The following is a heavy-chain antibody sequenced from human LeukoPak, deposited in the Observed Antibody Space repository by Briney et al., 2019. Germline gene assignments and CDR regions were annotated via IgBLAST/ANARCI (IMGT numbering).Heavy chain of an antibody. J-gene: IGHJ5*02. CDR3: ARDHYCSSTSCYGYWFDP. D-gene: IGHD2-2*01. CDR2: ISAYNGNT. V-gene: IGHV1-18*01. CDR1: GYTFTSYG. Sequence: GASVKVSCKASGYTFTSYGISWVRQAPGQGLEWMGWISAYNGNTNYAQKLQGRVTMTTDTSTSTAYMELRSLRSDDTAVYYCARDHYCSSTSCYGYWFDPWGQGTLVTVSS.